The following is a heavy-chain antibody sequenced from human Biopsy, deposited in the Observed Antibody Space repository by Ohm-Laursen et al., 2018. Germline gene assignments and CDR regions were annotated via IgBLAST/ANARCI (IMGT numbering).Heavy chain of an antibody. V-gene: IGHV1-2*02. CDR1: GYTFSGYY. Sequence: ASVKVSCKASGYTFSGYYMHWVRQAPGQGLEWMGWIIPDSGVTNYAQKFQGRVTMTRDTSISTAYMELSRLGSDDTAVYYCARDKYRSWNYFDNWGQGSLVIVSS. J-gene: IGHJ4*02. CDR2: IIPDSGVT. D-gene: IGHD6-19*01. CDR3: ARDKYRSWNYFDN.